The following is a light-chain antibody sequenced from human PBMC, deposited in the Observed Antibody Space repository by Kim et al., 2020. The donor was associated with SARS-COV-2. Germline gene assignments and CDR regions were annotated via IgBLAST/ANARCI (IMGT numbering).Light chain of an antibody. V-gene: IGLV6-57*01. CDR2: ETN. J-gene: IGLJ3*02. Sequence: KTVTISCTRTSGSIDSNSVQWFQQRPGSSPTTLISETNRRFSVVPDRFSGSFDRSSNSASLTISGLMPEDEAYYYCQSYDDTSLWVFGGGTQLTVL. CDR1: SGSIDSNS. CDR3: QSYDDTSLWV.